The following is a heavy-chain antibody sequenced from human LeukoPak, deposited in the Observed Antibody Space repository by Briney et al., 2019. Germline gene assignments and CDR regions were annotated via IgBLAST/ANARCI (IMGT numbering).Heavy chain of an antibody. D-gene: IGHD2-2*01. J-gene: IGHJ3*02. Sequence: SETLSLTCTVSGGSISSYYWSWIRQPPGKGLEWIGYIYYSGSTNYNPSLKSRVTISVDTSKNQFSLKLTSVTAADTAVYYCARGLNYAADAFDIWGQGTMVTVSS. CDR1: GGSISSYY. CDR3: ARGLNYAADAFDI. CDR2: IYYSGST. V-gene: IGHV4-59*01.